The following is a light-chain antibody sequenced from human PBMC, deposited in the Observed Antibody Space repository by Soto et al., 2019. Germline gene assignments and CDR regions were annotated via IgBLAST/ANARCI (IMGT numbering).Light chain of an antibody. Sequence: EVVMTQSPDTLSVSPGETVTLSCRASQSVRSKLAWYQQKPGQAPRLFIYGASTRSTGIPTRFSGSGSGPEFSLTISSMQSEDFAIYYCRQYNHWPPITFGQGTRLEIK. CDR1: QSVRSK. CDR2: GAS. V-gene: IGKV3-15*01. J-gene: IGKJ5*01. CDR3: RQYNHWPPIT.